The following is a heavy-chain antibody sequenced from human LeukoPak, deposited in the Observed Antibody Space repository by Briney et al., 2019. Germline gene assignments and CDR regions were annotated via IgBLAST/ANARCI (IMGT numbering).Heavy chain of an antibody. V-gene: IGHV1-8*01. J-gene: IGHJ5*02. Sequence: EASVKVSCKASGYTFTSYDINWVRQATGQGLEWMGWMNPNSGNTGYAQKFQGRVTMTRNTSISTAYMELSSLRSEDTAVYYCARRLRGGRWFDPWGQGTLVTVSS. CDR3: ARRLRGGRWFDP. CDR2: MNPNSGNT. CDR1: GYTFTSYD. D-gene: IGHD2-21*01.